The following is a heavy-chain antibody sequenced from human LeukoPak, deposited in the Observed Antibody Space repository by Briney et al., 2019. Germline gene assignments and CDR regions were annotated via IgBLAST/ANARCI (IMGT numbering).Heavy chain of an antibody. CDR1: GFTFSSYS. D-gene: IGHD3-16*01. V-gene: IGHV3-21*01. CDR3: AKDTPLCYFDY. J-gene: IGHJ4*02. CDR2: ISSSGSYI. Sequence: PGGSLRLSCAASGFTFSSYSMNWVRQAPGKGLEWVSSISSSGSYIYYADSVKGRFTISRDNSKNTLYLQMNSLRADDTAVYYCAKDTPLCYFDYWGQGTLVTVSS.